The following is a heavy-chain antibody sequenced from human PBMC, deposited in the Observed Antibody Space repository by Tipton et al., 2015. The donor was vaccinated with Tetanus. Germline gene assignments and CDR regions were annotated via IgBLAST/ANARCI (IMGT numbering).Heavy chain of an antibody. J-gene: IGHJ3*01. D-gene: IGHD3-10*01. CDR1: GGSISSGDYF. V-gene: IGHV4-30-4*01. Sequence: TLSLTCSVSGGSISSGDYFWSWIRQPPGKGLEWIGYIYSSGSTYYNPSLKSRVSLSQDTSKNQFSLKLNSVTAADTAVYYCARETNMLWGVMINGNAFDVWGQGTLVTVSS. CDR3: ARETNMLWGVMINGNAFDV. CDR2: IYSSGST.